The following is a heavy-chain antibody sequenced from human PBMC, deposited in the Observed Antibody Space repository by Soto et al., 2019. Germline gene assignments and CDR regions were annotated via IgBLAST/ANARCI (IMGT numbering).Heavy chain of an antibody. CDR1: GFTFSSYA. CDR3: AKRRGAGGHFDC. CDR2: VSIGGST. Sequence: VQLLESGGGLVQPEGSLRLSCAASGFTFSSYAMGWVRQGPGKGLEWVAVVSIGGSTHYADSVRGRFTVSRDNSNNTLSLHMNSITAEDSAVYFCAKRRGAGGHFDCWGQGALVTVSS. D-gene: IGHD2-15*01. J-gene: IGHJ4*02. V-gene: IGHV3-23*01.